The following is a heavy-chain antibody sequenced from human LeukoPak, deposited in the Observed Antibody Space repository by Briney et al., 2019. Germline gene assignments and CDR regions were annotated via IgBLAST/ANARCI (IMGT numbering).Heavy chain of an antibody. CDR1: GYTLTELS. V-gene: IGHV1-24*01. CDR2: FDPEDGET. Sequence: GASVKVSCKVSGYTLTELSMHWVRQAPGKGLEWMGGFDPEDGETIYAQKFQGRVTMTEDTSTDTAYMELSSLRSEDTAVYYCATVVEWELLQEYYLDYWGQGTLVTVSS. CDR3: ATVVEWELLQEYYLDY. J-gene: IGHJ4*02. D-gene: IGHD1-26*01.